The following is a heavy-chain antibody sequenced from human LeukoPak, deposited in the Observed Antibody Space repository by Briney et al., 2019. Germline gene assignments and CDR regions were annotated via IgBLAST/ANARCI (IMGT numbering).Heavy chain of an antibody. CDR3: AKDLGYFDWLLPDY. CDR2: ISYDGSNK. CDR1: GFTFSSYG. Sequence: GGSLRLSCAASGFTFSSYGMHWVRQAPGKGLEWVAVISYDGSNKYYADSVKGRFTISRDNSKNTLYLQMNSLRAEDTAVYYCAKDLGYFDWLLPDYWGQGTVVTVSS. D-gene: IGHD3-9*01. J-gene: IGHJ4*02. V-gene: IGHV3-30*18.